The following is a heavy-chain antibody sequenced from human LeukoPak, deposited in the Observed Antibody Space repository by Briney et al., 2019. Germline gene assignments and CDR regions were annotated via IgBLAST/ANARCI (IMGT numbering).Heavy chain of an antibody. V-gene: IGHV1-2*02. CDR1: GYTFTSYY. CDR3: ARPPKRGYSYGFDY. J-gene: IGHJ4*02. Sequence: ASVKVSCKASGYTFTSYYMHWVRQAPGQGLEWMGWINPNSGGTNYAQKFQGRVTLTRDTPISTAYMELSRLRSDDTAVYYCARPPKRGYSYGFDYWGQGTLVTVSS. D-gene: IGHD5-18*01. CDR2: INPNSGGT.